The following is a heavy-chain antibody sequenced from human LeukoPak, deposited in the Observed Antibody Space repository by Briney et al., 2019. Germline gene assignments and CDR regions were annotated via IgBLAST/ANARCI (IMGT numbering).Heavy chain of an antibody. Sequence: GGSRRLSCLGSGFGFSNSWMTWLRQAPGEGLEWVANIKEDGSVIYYADSVKGRFTISRDNAKNSVYLQMNSLRVEDTALYYCATGRWFGEFAGSAFEDWGQGTLVTVSS. CDR1: GFGFSNSW. CDR3: ATGRWFGEFAGSAFED. CDR2: IKEDGSVI. D-gene: IGHD3-10*01. J-gene: IGHJ4*02. V-gene: IGHV3-7*01.